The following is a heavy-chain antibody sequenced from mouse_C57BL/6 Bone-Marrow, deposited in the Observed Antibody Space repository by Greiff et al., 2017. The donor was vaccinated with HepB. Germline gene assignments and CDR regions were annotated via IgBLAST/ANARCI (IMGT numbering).Heavy chain of an antibody. CDR3: ARQNSNYTYFDY. CDR1: GFTFSDYY. V-gene: IGHV5-12*01. CDR2: ISNGGGST. J-gene: IGHJ2*01. Sequence: EVQRVESGGGLVQPGGSLKLSCAASGFTFSDYYMYWVRQTPEKRLEWVAYISNGGGSTYYPDTVKGRFTISRDNAKNTLYLQMSRLKSEDTAMYYCARQNSNYTYFDYWGQGTTLTVSS. D-gene: IGHD2-5*01.